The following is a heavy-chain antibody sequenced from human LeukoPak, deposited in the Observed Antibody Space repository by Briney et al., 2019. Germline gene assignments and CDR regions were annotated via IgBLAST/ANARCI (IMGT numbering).Heavy chain of an antibody. CDR3: AKSPYGYNMYYFDY. D-gene: IGHD5-24*01. CDR1: GFTFSSYA. CDR2: ISGSGGST. J-gene: IGHJ4*02. V-gene: IGHV3-23*01. Sequence: GGSLRLACAASGFTFSSYAMSWVRQAPGKGLEWVSAISGSGGSTYYADSVKGRFTISRDNSKNTLYLQMNSLRAEDTAVYYCAKSPYGYNMYYFDYWGQGTLVTVSS.